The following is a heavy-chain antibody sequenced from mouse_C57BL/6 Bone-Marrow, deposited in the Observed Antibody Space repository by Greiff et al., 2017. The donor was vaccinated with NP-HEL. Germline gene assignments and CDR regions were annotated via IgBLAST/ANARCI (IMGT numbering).Heavy chain of an antibody. V-gene: IGHV5-9-1*02. CDR1: GFTFSSYA. Sequence: EVQVVESGEGLVKPGGSLKLSCAASGFTFSSYAMSWVRQTPEKRLEWVAYISSGGDYIYYADTVKGRFTISRDNARNAMYLQMSSLKSEDTAMCYCTRDNWYCDVGGTGTTITVTS. CDR2: ISSGGDYI. CDR3: TRDNWYCDV. J-gene: IGHJ1*03.